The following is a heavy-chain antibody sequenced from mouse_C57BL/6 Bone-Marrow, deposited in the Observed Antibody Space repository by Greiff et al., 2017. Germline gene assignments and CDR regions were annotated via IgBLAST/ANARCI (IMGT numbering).Heavy chain of an antibody. CDR3: ARWAMGWLH. CDR2: IDPSDSYT. V-gene: IGHV1-69*01. D-gene: IGHD2-3*01. Sequence: VQLQQPGAELVMPGASVKLSCKASGYTFTSYWMHWVKQRPGQGLEWIGEIDPSDSYTNYNQKFKGKSTLTVDKSSSTAYMQLSSLTSEDSAVYYCARWAMGWLHWGQGTLVTVSA. CDR1: GYTFTSYW. J-gene: IGHJ3*01.